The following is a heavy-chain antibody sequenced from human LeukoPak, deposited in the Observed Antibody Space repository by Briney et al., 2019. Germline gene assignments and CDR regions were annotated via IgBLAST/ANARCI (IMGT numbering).Heavy chain of an antibody. CDR3: ARGSIAAAEESHWFDP. D-gene: IGHD6-13*01. J-gene: IGHJ5*02. Sequence: PSETLSLTCTVSGGSISSYYWSWIRQPPGKGLEWIGYIYYSGSTNYNPSLKSRVTISVDTSKNQFSLKLSSVTAADTAVYYCARGSIAAAEESHWFDPWGQGTLVTVSS. CDR2: IYYSGST. CDR1: GGSISSYY. V-gene: IGHV4-59*01.